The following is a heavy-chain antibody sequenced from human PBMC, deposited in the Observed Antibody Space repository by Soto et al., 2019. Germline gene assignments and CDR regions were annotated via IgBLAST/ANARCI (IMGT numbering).Heavy chain of an antibody. D-gene: IGHD1-26*01. J-gene: IGHJ4*01. V-gene: IGHV3-15*07. CDR1: GFPFDNAW. CDR2: VKSKADGGSG. CDR3: TTDSRTTLPEIRFDY. Sequence: GGPLRLSCAASGFPFDNAWINWVRQVPGKGLEWVGRVKSKADGGSGDYAAPVKGRFVVSRDDSKDIVYLQMNSLKIEDTGVYYCTTDSRTTLPEIRFDYWGHGTQVTVS.